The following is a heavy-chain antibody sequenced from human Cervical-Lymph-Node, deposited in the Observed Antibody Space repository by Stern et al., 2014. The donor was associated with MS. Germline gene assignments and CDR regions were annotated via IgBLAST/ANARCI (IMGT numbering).Heavy chain of an antibody. CDR2: IYWDDGK. D-gene: IGHD1/OR15-1a*01. CDR1: GFSLSTSAVG. CDR3: AHSGKRNSPFDY. V-gene: IGHV2-5*02. J-gene: IGHJ4*02. Sequence: QVTLRESGPRLVQPTQTLTLTCTFSGFSLSTSAVGVGWIRQPPGQALEWLTLIYWDDGKCYNTSHNRMLTTHKATHQKQVGPTMTNMDPEDTATYYCAHSGKRNSPFDYWGQGTLVTVSS.